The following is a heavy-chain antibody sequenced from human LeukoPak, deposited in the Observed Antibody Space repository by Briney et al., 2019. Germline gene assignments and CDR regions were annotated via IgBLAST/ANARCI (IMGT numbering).Heavy chain of an antibody. J-gene: IGHJ5*02. CDR3: ARLDYGDYWFDP. D-gene: IGHD4-17*01. V-gene: IGHV4-61*01. CDR2: IYYSGST. CDR1: GGSVSSGSYY. Sequence: PSETLSLTCTVSGGSVSSGSYYWSWIRQPPGKGLEWIGYIYYSGSTNYNPSLKSRVTISVDTSKNQFSLKLSSVTAADTAVYYCARLDYGDYWFDPWGQGTLVTVSS.